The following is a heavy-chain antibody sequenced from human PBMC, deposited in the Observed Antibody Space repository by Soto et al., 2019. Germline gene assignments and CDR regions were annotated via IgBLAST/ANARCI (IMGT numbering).Heavy chain of an antibody. D-gene: IGHD5-18*01. J-gene: IGHJ5*02. CDR2: ISSSGSTI. Sequence: XGSLRLSFAASGFTFSSYEMNWVRQAPGKGLEWVSYISSSGSTIYYADSVKGRFTISRDNAKNSLYLQMNSLRAEDTAVYYCERETNTAMAPWGQGTLVTVSS. CDR1: GFTFSSYE. V-gene: IGHV3-48*03. CDR3: ERETNTAMAP.